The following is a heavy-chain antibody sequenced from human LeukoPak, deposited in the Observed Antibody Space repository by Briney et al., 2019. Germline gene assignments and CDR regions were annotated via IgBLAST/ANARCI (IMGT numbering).Heavy chain of an antibody. CDR2: ISAYNGNT. Sequence: ASVKVSCKASGYTFTGYYMHWVRQAPGQGLEWMGWISAYNGNTNYAQKLQGRVTMTTDTSTSTAYMELRSLRSDDTAVYYCAREPQITMIVVARVYYFDYWGQGTLVTVSS. V-gene: IGHV1-18*04. CDR3: AREPQITMIVVARVYYFDY. J-gene: IGHJ4*02. D-gene: IGHD3-22*01. CDR1: GYTFTGYY.